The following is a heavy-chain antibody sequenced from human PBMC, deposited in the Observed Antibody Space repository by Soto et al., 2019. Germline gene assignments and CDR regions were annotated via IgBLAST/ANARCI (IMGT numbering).Heavy chain of an antibody. J-gene: IGHJ3*01. Sequence: PSQNVYLTCTVSEGSIDGYFWRWIRQRPGEGLEGSGYTHTSGPAKYRSPLKSRLDISVDTSKNQLSLTLTSVTAAHTAVYYCARVLVNARYERSPYDIIAVWGPATMV. V-gene: IGHV4-4*08. CDR2: THTSGPA. CDR3: ARVLVNARYERSPYDIIAV. CDR1: EGSIDGYF. D-gene: IGHD3-22*01.